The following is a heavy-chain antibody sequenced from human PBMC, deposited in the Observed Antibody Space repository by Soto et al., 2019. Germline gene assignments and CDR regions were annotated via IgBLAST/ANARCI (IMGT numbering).Heavy chain of an antibody. D-gene: IGHD6-19*01. Sequence: ASVKVSCKASGYTFTSYAMHWVRQAPGQRLEWMGWINAGNGNTKYSQKFQGRVTITRDTSASTAYMELSSLRSEDTAVYYCARTPTTMYSSGWYNWFDPWGQGTLVTVSS. CDR1: GYTFTSYA. CDR2: INAGNGNT. V-gene: IGHV1-3*01. CDR3: ARTPTTMYSSGWYNWFDP. J-gene: IGHJ5*02.